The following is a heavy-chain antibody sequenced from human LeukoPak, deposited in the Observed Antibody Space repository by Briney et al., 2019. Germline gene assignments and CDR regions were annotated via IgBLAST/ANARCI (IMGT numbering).Heavy chain of an antibody. V-gene: IGHV4-59*01. CDR1: GGSISSYY. D-gene: IGHD6-6*01. CDR2: IYYSGST. Sequence: SETLSLTCTVSGGSISSYYWSWIRQPPGKGLEWIGYIYYSGSTNYNPSLKSRVTISVDTSKNQFSLKLSSVTAADTAVYYCARDGSSSSGSYYYYMDVWGKGTTVTVSS. CDR3: ARDGSSSSGSYYYYMDV. J-gene: IGHJ6*03.